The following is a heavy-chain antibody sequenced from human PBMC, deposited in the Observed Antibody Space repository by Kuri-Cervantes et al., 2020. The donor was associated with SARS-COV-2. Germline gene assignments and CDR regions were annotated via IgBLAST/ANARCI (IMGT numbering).Heavy chain of an antibody. J-gene: IGHJ6*02. D-gene: IGHD6-6*01. V-gene: IGHV1-69*13. Sequence: SVKVSCKASGGTFSSYAISWVRQAPGQGLEWMGRSIPMFGTANYAQKFQGRVTITADESTSTAYMELSSLRSEDTAVYYCARSIAAPYGDYYYYYGMDVWGQGTTVTVSS. CDR3: ARSIAAPYGDYYYYYGMDV. CDR2: SIPMFGTA. CDR1: GGTFSSYA.